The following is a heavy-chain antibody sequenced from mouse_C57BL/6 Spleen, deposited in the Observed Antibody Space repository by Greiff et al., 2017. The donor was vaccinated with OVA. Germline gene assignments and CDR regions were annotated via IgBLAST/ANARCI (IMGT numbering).Heavy chain of an antibody. V-gene: IGHV1-64*01. Sequence: QVQLQQPGAELVKPGASVKLSCKASGYTFTSYWMHWVKQRPGQGLEWIGMIHPNSGSTNYNEKFKSKATLTVDKSSSTAYMQLSSLTSEDSAVYYCARSLYDYESPWFAYWGQGTLVTVSA. D-gene: IGHD2-4*01. CDR1: GYTFTSYW. CDR2: IHPNSGST. CDR3: ARSLYDYESPWFAY. J-gene: IGHJ3*01.